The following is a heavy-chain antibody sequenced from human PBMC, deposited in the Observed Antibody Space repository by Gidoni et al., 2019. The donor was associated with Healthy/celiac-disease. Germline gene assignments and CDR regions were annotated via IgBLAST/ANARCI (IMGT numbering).Heavy chain of an antibody. J-gene: IGHJ4*02. Sequence: QVQLVESGGGVVQPGRSLRLSCDDSGLTFSSYGMHWDRRAPGKGPDWVSVISTDGSNKFYADSLMCRFTISRDNSKNSLYLQMNILRTEDTAMYYCAKSLYSSSFLPIDYWGQGTLVTVSS. V-gene: IGHV3-30*18. CDR2: ISTDGSNK. CDR1: GLTFSSYG. D-gene: IGHD6-6*01. CDR3: AKSLYSSSFLPIDY.